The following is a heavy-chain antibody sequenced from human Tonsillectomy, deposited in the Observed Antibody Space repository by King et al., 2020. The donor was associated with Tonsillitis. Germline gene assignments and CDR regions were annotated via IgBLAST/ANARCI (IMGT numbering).Heavy chain of an antibody. Sequence: TLKESGPTLVKPTQTLTLTFALSGFSLNYNGVGVGLIRHPPGKALEWLALLYCDADKRSTPPLQNRPTVTEDTSKNQVVLTMTNMDPVDTATYYCAHSRRHYYDRSGSPYYFDYWGQGTLVTVSS. D-gene: IGHD3-22*01. CDR3: AHSRRHYYDRSGSPYYFDY. CDR2: LYCDADK. V-gene: IGHV2-5*02. J-gene: IGHJ4*02. CDR1: GFSLNYNGVG.